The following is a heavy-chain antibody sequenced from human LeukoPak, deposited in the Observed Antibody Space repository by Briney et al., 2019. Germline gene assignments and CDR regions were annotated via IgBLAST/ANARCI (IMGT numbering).Heavy chain of an antibody. CDR2: IKQDGSEK. J-gene: IGHJ4*02. CDR3: ARADYAGSFYFDY. Sequence: GGSLRLSCAASGFTFSSYWMSWVRQAPGKGLEWVANIKQDGSEKYYVDSVKGRFTISRDNAKNSLYLQMNSLRAEDTAVYYCARADYAGSFYFDYWGQGTLVTVSS. D-gene: IGHD3-10*01. V-gene: IGHV3-7*03. CDR1: GFTFSSYW.